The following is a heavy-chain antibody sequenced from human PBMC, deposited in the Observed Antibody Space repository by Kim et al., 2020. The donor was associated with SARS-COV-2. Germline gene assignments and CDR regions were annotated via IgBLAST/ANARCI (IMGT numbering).Heavy chain of an antibody. D-gene: IGHD4-4*01. CDR3: ARGTTVTTRFDP. V-gene: IGHV4-34*01. J-gene: IGHJ5*02. Sequence: TYNPSLKIRVTISVDTSKNQFSLKLSSVTAADTAVYYCARGTTVTTRFDPWGQGTLVTVSS.